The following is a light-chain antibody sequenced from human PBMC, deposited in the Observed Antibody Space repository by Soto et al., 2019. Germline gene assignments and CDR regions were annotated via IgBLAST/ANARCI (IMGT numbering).Light chain of an antibody. CDR2: AAS. CDR3: QQTYTTPST. J-gene: IGKJ2*01. Sequence: DIQMTQSPSSLSAFMGDRVTITCRATQSISTYLNWYQQKPGKAPNLLIYAASSLQDGVTSRFSGSGSGAYFTLTISTRQPEDLATYYFQQTYTTPSTFGQWTKLEIK. CDR1: QSISTY. V-gene: IGKV1-39*01.